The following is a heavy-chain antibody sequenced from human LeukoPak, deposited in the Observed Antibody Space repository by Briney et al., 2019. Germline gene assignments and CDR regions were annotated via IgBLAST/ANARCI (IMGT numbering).Heavy chain of an antibody. D-gene: IGHD3-22*01. CDR1: GFVFTSYG. CDR2: ISANDGKT. V-gene: IGHV1-18*01. CDR3: ARDTEYYYDSSGPPTADY. J-gene: IGHJ4*02. Sequence: ASVKASCKASGFVFTSYGFTWVRQAPGQGLEWMGWISANDGKTHYSEKHQGRVTMSTDTVTSTAYMELRSLRSDDTAVYYCARDTEYYYDSSGPPTADYWGQGTLVTVSS.